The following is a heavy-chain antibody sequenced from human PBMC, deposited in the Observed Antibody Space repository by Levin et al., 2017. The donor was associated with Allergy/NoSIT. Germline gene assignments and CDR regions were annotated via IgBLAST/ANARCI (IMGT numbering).Heavy chain of an antibody. D-gene: IGHD6-19*01. J-gene: IGHJ4*02. CDR1: GFTFSSYA. V-gene: IGHV3-23*01. Sequence: GGSLRLSCAASGFTFSSYAMSWVRQAPGKGLEWVSAISGSGGSTYYADSVKGRFTISRDNSKNTLYLQMNSLRAEDTAVYYCARRIAVAGTRGFDYWGQGTLVTVSS. CDR3: ARRIAVAGTRGFDY. CDR2: ISGSGGST.